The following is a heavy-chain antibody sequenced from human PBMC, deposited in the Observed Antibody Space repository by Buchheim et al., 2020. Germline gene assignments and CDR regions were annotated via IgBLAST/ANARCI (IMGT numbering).Heavy chain of an antibody. CDR2: IYWDDDK. V-gene: IGHV2-5*02. CDR3: ARLSAGTVYFDY. CDR1: GFSLTSGVG. J-gene: IGHJ4*02. D-gene: IGHD6-13*01. Sequence: QITLRESGPALMKPTQTLTLTCTFSGFSLTSGVGVGWVRQPPGKALEWLALIYWDDDKRYSPSLKSRLTITKDTSKNQVVLTMTNMDPVDTATYYCARLSAGTVYFDYWGQGTL.